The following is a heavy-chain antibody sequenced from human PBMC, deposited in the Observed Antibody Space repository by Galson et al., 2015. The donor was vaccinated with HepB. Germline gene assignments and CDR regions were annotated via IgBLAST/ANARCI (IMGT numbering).Heavy chain of an antibody. CDR3: AKTPYYSSSSHYYYYYMDV. CDR1: GFTFNNYA. D-gene: IGHD6-6*01. V-gene: IGHV3-23*01. J-gene: IGHJ6*03. CDR2: ISGSGATI. Sequence: SLRLSCAASGFTFNNYAMTWVRQAPGKGLEWLSVISGSGATIYYADSVKGWFTISRDNSKNTLYLQMNSLRGEDTAVYYCAKTPYYSSSSHYYYYYMDVWDKGTTVTVSS.